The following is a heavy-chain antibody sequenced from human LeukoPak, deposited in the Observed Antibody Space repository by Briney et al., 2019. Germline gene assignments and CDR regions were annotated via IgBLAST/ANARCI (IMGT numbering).Heavy chain of an antibody. CDR3: ANCSMVRGVTTPDY. CDR1: GYTFAGYY. V-gene: IGHV1-2*02. Sequence: ASVKVSCKASGYTFAGYYMHWVRQAPGQGLEWMGWMNPNSGGTNYVQKFQGRVTMTRDMCISTAYMDLRRLRSVNTANYYCANCSMVRGVTTPDYWGQGTLVTVSS. J-gene: IGHJ4*02. D-gene: IGHD3-10*01. CDR2: MNPNSGGT.